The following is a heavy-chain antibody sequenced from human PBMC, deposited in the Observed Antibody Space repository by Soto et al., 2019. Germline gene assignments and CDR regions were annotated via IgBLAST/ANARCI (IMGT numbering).Heavy chain of an antibody. J-gene: IGHJ4*02. D-gene: IGHD1-1*01. V-gene: IGHV4-38-2*01. CDR3: ARVNTHDWNDGAYDY. CDR2: MYHRGGT. CDR1: GYSISSGHY. Sequence: AETLSLTCAVSGYSISSGHYLALIRHPPGKGLEWIGSMYHRGGTYYSPSLKSRITMSVDTSKNQFSLNLSFVTAADTAVYYCARVNTHDWNDGAYDYWGQGILVTVSS.